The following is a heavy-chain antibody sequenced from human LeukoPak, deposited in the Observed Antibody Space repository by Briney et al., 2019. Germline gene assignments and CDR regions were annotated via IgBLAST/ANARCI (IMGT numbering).Heavy chain of an antibody. CDR2: IYTSGST. Sequence: SETLSLTCAVYGGSFSGYYWSWIRQPAGKGLEWIGRIYTSGSTNYNPSLKSRVTISVDTSKNQFSLKLSSVTAADTAVYYCARAQLLYGAFDIWGQGTMVTVSS. D-gene: IGHD2-2*02. J-gene: IGHJ3*02. CDR1: GGSFSGYY. V-gene: IGHV4-59*10. CDR3: ARAQLLYGAFDI.